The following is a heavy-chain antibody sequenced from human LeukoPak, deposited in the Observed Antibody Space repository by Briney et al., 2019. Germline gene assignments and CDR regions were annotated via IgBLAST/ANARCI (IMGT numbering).Heavy chain of an antibody. CDR2: MNPNSGNT. CDR1: GYTFTDYY. J-gene: IGHJ4*02. Sequence: ASVKVSCKASGYTFTDYYMHWVRQAPGQGLEWMGWMNPNSGNTGYAQKFQGRVTMTRNTSISTAYMELSSLRSEDTAVYYCARGYSGYEEWGQGTLVTVSS. V-gene: IGHV1-8*02. CDR3: ARGYSGYEE. D-gene: IGHD5-12*01.